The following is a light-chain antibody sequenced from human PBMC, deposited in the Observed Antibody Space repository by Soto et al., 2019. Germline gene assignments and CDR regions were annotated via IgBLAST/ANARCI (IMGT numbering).Light chain of an antibody. CDR2: GAS. CDR3: QQYNNWPPYT. J-gene: IGKJ2*01. Sequence: EIVMTQSPATLSVSPGETATLSCWASQSVSSNLAWYQQNPAQAPRFLIYGASTRATGIPARFSGSGSGTDFTLTISSLQSEDFAVYYCQQYNNWPPYTFGQGTKLEIK. V-gene: IGKV3-15*01. CDR1: QSVSSN.